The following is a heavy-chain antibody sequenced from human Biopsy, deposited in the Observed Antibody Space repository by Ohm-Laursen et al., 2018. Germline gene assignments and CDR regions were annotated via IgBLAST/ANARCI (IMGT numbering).Heavy chain of an antibody. CDR1: GGDINNYY. Sequence: SETLSLTCDVSGGDINNYYWSWIRQPAGQGLEWNGRIHPGGSTNYNPSLKSRVTMSVDTSKKQPSLRLRSVTAADTAMYYCASVVLGPTNDAFDLWGQGTMVVVSS. CDR2: IHPGGST. V-gene: IGHV4-4*07. D-gene: IGHD3-22*01. J-gene: IGHJ3*01. CDR3: ASVVLGPTNDAFDL.